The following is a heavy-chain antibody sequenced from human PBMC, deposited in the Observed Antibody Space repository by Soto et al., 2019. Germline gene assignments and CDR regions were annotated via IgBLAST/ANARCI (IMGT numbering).Heavy chain of an antibody. CDR3: AKADTYCGGDCYPLGYYYGMDV. V-gene: IGHV3-23*01. CDR2: ISGSGGST. J-gene: IGHJ6*02. D-gene: IGHD2-21*02. CDR1: GFTFSSYA. Sequence: EVPLLESGGGLVQPGGSLRLSCAASGFTFSSYAMSWVRQAPGKGLEWVSAISGSGGSTYYADSVKGRFTISRDNSKNTLYLQMNSLRAEDTAVYYCAKADTYCGGDCYPLGYYYGMDVWGQGTTVTVSS.